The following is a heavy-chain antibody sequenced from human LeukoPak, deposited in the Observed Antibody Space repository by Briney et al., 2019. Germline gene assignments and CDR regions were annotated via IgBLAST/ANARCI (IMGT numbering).Heavy chain of an antibody. V-gene: IGHV4-59*01. CDR2: IYYSGST. CDR3: ARWGYDILTGYYSFDY. CDR1: GGSISSYY. Sequence: SETLSLTCTVSGGSISSYYWSWIRQPPGKGLGWIGYIYYSGSTNYNPSLKSRVTISVDTSKNQFSLKLSSVTAADTAVYYCARWGYDILTGYYSFDYWGQGTLVTVSS. D-gene: IGHD3-9*01. J-gene: IGHJ4*02.